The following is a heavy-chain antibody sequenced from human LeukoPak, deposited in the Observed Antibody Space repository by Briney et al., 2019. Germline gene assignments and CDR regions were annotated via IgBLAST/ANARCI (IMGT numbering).Heavy chain of an antibody. V-gene: IGHV4-4*07. CDR2: IYTGGST. J-gene: IGHJ6*02. CDR3: AREGELYCTNGVCAYYYYGMDV. CDR1: GVSISSYD. D-gene: IGHD2-8*01. Sequence: PSETLSLTCTVSGVSISSYDRSWIRQPAGKGLEWIGRIYTGGSTNYNPSLKSRVTLSVDTSRNLFSLKLSSVTAADPAVYYCAREGELYCTNGVCAYYYYGMDVWGQGTTVTVSS.